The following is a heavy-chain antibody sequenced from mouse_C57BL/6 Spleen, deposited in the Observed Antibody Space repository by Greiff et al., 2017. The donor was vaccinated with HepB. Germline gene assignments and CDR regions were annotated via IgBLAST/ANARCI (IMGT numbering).Heavy chain of an antibody. Sequence: EVQLQQSGAELVKPGASVKLSCTASGFNIKDYYMHWVKQRTEQGLEWIGRIDPEDGETKYAPKFKGKATITADTSSNTAYLQLSSLTSEDTAVYYCAKSVVAKYYFDDWGQGTTLTVSS. J-gene: IGHJ2*01. CDR2: IDPEDGET. V-gene: IGHV14-2*01. D-gene: IGHD1-1*01. CDR3: AKSVVAKYYFDD. CDR1: GFNIKDYY.